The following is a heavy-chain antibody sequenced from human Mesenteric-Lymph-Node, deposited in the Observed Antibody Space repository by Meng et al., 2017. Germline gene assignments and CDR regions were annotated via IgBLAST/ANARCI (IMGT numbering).Heavy chain of an antibody. CDR3: NAFEGLDY. CDR1: GFTFHVYA. V-gene: IGHV3-23*01. D-gene: IGHD3-16*01. CDR2: ISDDSATT. J-gene: IGHJ4*02. Sequence: GESLKISCAASGFTFHVYAMTWVRQAPGKGLEWVAVISDDSATTYYADSGRGRFTISRDNSKNTLYLQMDSLRADDTALYYCNAFEGLDYWGQGTLVTVSS.